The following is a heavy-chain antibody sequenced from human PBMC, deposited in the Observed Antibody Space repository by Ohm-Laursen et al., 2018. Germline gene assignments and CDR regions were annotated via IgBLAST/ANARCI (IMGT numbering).Heavy chain of an antibody. CDR3: AKDIAAYYYYGMDV. Sequence: SLRLSCTASGFTFDDYAMHWVRQAPGKGLEWVSGISWNSGSIGYADSVKGRFTISRDNAKNSLYLQMNSLRAEDTALYYCAKDIAAYYYYGMDVWGQGTTVTVPS. V-gene: IGHV3-9*01. CDR2: ISWNSGSI. CDR1: GFTFDDYA. J-gene: IGHJ6*02.